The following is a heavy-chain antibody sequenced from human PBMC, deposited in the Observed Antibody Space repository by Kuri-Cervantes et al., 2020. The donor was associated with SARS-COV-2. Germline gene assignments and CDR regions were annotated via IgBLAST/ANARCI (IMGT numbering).Heavy chain of an antibody. V-gene: IGHV3-48*01. CDR1: GFTFSSYS. CDR2: ISSSGSTT. Sequence: ETLSLTCAASGFTFSSYSMNWVRQAPGKGLEWVSYISSSGSTTYYADSVKGRFTISRHNSKNTLYLQMNSLRAEDTAVYYCARALTGDDAFDIWGQGTMVTVSS. CDR3: ARALTGDDAFDI. J-gene: IGHJ3*02. D-gene: IGHD7-27*01.